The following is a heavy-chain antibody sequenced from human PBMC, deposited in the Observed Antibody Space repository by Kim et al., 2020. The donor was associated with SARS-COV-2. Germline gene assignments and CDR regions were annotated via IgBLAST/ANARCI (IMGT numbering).Heavy chain of an antibody. Sequence: GGSLRLSCAASGFTFSSYWMSWVRQAPGKGLEWVANIKQGGSEKYYVDSVKGRFTISRDNAKNSLYLQMNSLRAEDTAVYYCARDRHCSGGSCYSYYGMDVWGQGTTVTVSS. CDR3: ARDRHCSGGSCYSYYGMDV. CDR2: IKQGGSEK. J-gene: IGHJ6*02. D-gene: IGHD2-15*01. V-gene: IGHV3-7*01. CDR1: GFTFSSYW.